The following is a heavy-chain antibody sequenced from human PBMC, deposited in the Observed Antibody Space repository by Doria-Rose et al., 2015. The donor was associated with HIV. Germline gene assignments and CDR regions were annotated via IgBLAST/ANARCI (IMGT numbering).Heavy chain of an antibody. J-gene: IGHJ4*02. V-gene: IGHV1-3*01. CDR3: GRMPAVSRSSLGH. CDR2: INVCNGGT. D-gene: IGHD6-13*01. Sequence: RLKGLGWINVCNGGTRYSRKFQDRVTITSDTSANTVYMALSSMRSEDTAVYYCGRMPAVSRSSLGHWGQGTLVTVSS.